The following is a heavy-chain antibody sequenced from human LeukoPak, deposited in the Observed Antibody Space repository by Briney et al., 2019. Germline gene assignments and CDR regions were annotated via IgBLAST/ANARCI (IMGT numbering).Heavy chain of an antibody. Sequence: SGTLSLTCAVPGGSISSSNWWSWVRQPPGKGLEWIGEIYHSGSTNYNPSLKSRVTISVDKSKNQFSLKLSSVTAADTAVYYCAREVIAAHNWFDPWGQGTLVTVSS. V-gene: IGHV4-4*02. CDR1: GGSISSSNW. CDR3: AREVIAAHNWFDP. CDR2: IYHSGST. D-gene: IGHD6-6*01. J-gene: IGHJ5*02.